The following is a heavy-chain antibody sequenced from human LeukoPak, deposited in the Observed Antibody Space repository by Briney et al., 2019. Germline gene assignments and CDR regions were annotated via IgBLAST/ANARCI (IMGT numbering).Heavy chain of an antibody. V-gene: IGHV3-15*01. CDR3: TPVLWFGEPHVVTAHAAEP. D-gene: IGHD2-21*02. J-gene: IGHJ5*02. CDR1: GFTFSHAW. Sequence: PGGSLRLPCAASGFTFSHAWMSWVRQARGKGREWVGRIKSKTDGGTTDYAAAGKDRFTISRDDSENTLYLQMNGLKTEDTAVYYCTPVLWFGEPHVVTAHAAEPWGQGTLVTVSS. CDR2: IKSKTDGGTT.